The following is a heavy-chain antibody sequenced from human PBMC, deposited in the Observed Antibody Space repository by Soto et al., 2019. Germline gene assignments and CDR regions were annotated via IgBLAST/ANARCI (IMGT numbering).Heavy chain of an antibody. CDR3: ARPSYYYDSTTYSDGQPADH. D-gene: IGHD3-22*01. V-gene: IGHV3-30-3*01. Sequence: PGGSLRLSCAASGFTFSSYAMHWVRQGPGKGLEWVAFISHDGNNTYYADSVKGRFSISRDNSKNTLYLQMNSLRTEDTAMFYCARPSYYYDSTTYSDGQPADHWGLGTMVTVSP. J-gene: IGHJ5*02. CDR1: GFTFSSYA. CDR2: ISHDGNNT.